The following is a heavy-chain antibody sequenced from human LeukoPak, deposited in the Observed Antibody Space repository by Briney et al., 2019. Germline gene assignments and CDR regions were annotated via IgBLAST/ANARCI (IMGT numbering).Heavy chain of an antibody. V-gene: IGHV4-30-2*01. D-gene: IGHD2-15*01. CDR3: ARQLLPGSGGMDV. Sequence: SETPSLTCAVSGGSISSGGYSWSWFRQPPGKGLEWIGYIYHSGSTYYNPSLKSRVTISVDRSKNQFSLKLSSVTAADTAVYYCARQLLPGSGGMDVWGKGTTVTVSS. CDR1: GGSISSGGYS. CDR2: IYHSGST. J-gene: IGHJ6*04.